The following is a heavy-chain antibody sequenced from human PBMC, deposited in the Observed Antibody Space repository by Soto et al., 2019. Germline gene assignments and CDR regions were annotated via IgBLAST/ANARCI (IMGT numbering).Heavy chain of an antibody. V-gene: IGHV3-33*01. J-gene: IGHJ4*02. Sequence: QVQLVESGGGVVQPGRSLRLSCAASGFTFNTYGMHWVRQAPGKGLEWVAVIWYDGSIKYYADSVKGRFTISRDNSKNTLFLQMSSLRAEDSAVYYCAREFGSLDYWGQGTLVTVSS. D-gene: IGHD3-10*01. CDR2: IWYDGSIK. CDR1: GFTFNTYG. CDR3: AREFGSLDY.